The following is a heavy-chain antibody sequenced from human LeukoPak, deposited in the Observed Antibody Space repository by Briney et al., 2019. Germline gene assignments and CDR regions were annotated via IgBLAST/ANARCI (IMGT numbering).Heavy chain of an antibody. Sequence: GGSLRLSCAASGFTFSSYWMNWVRQAPGKGLEWVANIKQDGSEKYYVDSVKGQFTISRDNAKNSLYLQMNSLRAEDTAVYYCARDRNTFGVDYWGQGTLVTVSS. CDR2: IKQDGSEK. J-gene: IGHJ4*02. D-gene: IGHD3-10*01. CDR3: ARDRNTFGVDY. CDR1: GFTFSSYW. V-gene: IGHV3-7*01.